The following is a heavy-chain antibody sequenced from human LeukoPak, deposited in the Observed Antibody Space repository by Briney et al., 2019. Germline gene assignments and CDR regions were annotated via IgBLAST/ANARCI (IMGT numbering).Heavy chain of an antibody. D-gene: IGHD2-15*01. Sequence: GGPLRLSCAASGFTFSSYAMSWVRQAPGKALECVSTISYSGGTTYYADSVKGRFTISRDSTRNTLYLQMNSLRAEDTAVYYCAKGCSGGSCYTGLNIDYWGQGTLVTVSS. J-gene: IGHJ4*02. V-gene: IGHV3-23*01. CDR2: ISYSGGTT. CDR1: GFTFSSYA. CDR3: AKGCSGGSCYTGLNIDY.